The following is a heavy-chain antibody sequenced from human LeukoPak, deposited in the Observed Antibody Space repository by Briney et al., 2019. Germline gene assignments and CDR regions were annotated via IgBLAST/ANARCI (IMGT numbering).Heavy chain of an antibody. CDR2: INPSGGST. J-gene: IGHJ4*02. D-gene: IGHD2-2*02. CDR3: ARVGYCSSTSCYRPFDY. Sequence: ASVKVSCKASGYTFTSYYMHWVRQAPGQGLEWMGIINPSGGSTSYAQKFQGRVTMTRDTSTSTVYMELSSLRSEDTAVYYCARVGYCSSTSCYRPFDYWGQGTLVTVSS. CDR1: GYTFTSYY. V-gene: IGHV1-46*01.